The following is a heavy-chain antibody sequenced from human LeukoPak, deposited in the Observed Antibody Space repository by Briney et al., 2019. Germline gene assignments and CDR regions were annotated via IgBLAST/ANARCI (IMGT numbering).Heavy chain of an antibody. D-gene: IGHD3-22*01. CDR1: GFTFRNYG. Sequence: GGSLRLSCAASGFTFRNYGMHWVRQAPGKGLEWVAVIWYDGSNKYYADSVKGRFTISRDNSKNTLYLQMNSLRAEDTAVYYCAKYYYDSSGYYSAYFDYWGQGTLVTVSS. CDR2: IWYDGSNK. V-gene: IGHV3-33*06. J-gene: IGHJ4*02. CDR3: AKYYYDSSGYYSAYFDY.